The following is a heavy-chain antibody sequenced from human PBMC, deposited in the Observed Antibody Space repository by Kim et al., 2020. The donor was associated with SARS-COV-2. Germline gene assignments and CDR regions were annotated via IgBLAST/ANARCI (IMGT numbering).Heavy chain of an antibody. J-gene: IGHJ6*02. D-gene: IGHD4-17*01. CDR3: ARDWGPNGDYSYDLYYYYGMDV. V-gene: IGHV3-33*01. Sequence: GGSLRLSCAASGFTFSSYGMHWVRQAPGKGLEWVAVIWYDGSNKYYADSVKGRFTISRDNSKNTLYLQMNSLRAEDTAVYYCARDWGPNGDYSYDLYYYYGMDVWGQGTTVTVSS. CDR2: IWYDGSNK. CDR1: GFTFSSYG.